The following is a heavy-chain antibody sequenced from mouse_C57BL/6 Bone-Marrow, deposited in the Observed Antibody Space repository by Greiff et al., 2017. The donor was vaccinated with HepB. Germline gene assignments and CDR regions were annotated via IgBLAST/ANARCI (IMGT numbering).Heavy chain of an antibody. Sequence: EVHLVESGPGLVKPSQSLSLTCSVTGYSITSGYYWNWIRQFPGNKLEWMGYISYDGSNNYNPSLKNRISITRDTSKNQFFLKLNSVTTEDTATYYCARGSLYDGYSLYAMDYWGQGTSVTVSS. J-gene: IGHJ4*01. V-gene: IGHV3-6*01. CDR1: GYSITSGYY. D-gene: IGHD2-3*01. CDR3: ARGSLYDGYSLYAMDY. CDR2: ISYDGSN.